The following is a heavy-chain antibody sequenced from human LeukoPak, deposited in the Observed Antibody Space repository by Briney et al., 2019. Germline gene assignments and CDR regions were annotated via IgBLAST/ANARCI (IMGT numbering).Heavy chain of an antibody. CDR3: ARAHYNWNEPPFDS. Sequence: SGGSLRLSCAASGFFFSSYGMHWVRLAPGKGLEWVALIWYDGSNKYYADSVKGRFTISRDNSKNTLSLQMNSLRAEDTAVYYCARAHYNWNEPPFDSWAREPWSPSPQ. D-gene: IGHD1-20*01. CDR1: GFFFSSYG. V-gene: IGHV3-33*01. CDR2: IWYDGSNK. J-gene: IGHJ4*02.